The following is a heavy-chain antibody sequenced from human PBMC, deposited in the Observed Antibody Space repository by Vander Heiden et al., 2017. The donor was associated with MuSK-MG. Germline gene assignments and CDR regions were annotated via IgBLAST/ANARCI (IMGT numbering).Heavy chain of an antibody. J-gene: IGHJ3*02. Sequence: QVQLVQSGAEVKKPGASVKVSCKASGYTFTGSYMHWVRQAPGQGLEWMGWINTNSGGTNNAQKLQGMVTMTRDTSISTAYRELSRLRSEETAVYYCARDTALRSGQLLDIAFDIWGQGTMVTVSS. V-gene: IGHV1-2*02. CDR3: ARDTALRSGQLLDIAFDI. D-gene: IGHD2-2*01. CDR2: INTNSGGT. CDR1: GYTFTGSY.